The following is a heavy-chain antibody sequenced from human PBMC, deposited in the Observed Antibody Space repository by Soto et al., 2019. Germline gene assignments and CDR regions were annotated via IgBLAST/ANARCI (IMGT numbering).Heavy chain of an antibody. V-gene: IGHV3-21*01. J-gene: IGHJ6*02. CDR3: ARVRGDPHYYYYGMDV. CDR1: GFTFSSYS. Sequence: GGSLRLSCAASGFTFSSYSMNWVRQAPGKGLEWVSSISSSSSYIYYADSVKGRFTISRDNAKNSLYLQMNSLRAEDTAVYYCARVRGDPHYYYYGMDVWGQGTTVTVSS. CDR2: ISSSSSYI. D-gene: IGHD3-10*01.